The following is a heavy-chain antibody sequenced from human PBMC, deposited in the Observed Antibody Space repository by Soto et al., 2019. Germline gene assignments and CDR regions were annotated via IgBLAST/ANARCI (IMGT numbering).Heavy chain of an antibody. J-gene: IGHJ6*03. D-gene: IGHD3-3*01. V-gene: IGHV1-8*01. CDR1: GYTFTSYD. Sequence: ASVKVSCKASGYTFTSYDINWVRQATGQGLEWMGWMNPNSGNTGYAQKFQGRVTMTRNTSISTAYMELSSLRSEDTAVYYCARSGPSDYYYYMDVWGKGTTVTVSS. CDR2: MNPNSGNT. CDR3: ARSGPSDYYYYMDV.